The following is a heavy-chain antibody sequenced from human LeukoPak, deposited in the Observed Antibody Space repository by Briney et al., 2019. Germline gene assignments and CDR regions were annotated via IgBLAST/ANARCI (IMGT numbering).Heavy chain of an antibody. Sequence: GASVKVSCEASGYTFSRYGINWVRQAPGQGLEWMGWFSAYNGNTNYAQKFQGRVTVTRDTSTSTAYMEVRSLRSDDTAVYFCARDGVPAAVSCPGRFDPWGQGTLVTVSS. V-gene: IGHV1-18*01. D-gene: IGHD2-2*01. CDR1: GYTFSRYG. J-gene: IGHJ5*02. CDR3: ARDGVPAAVSCPGRFDP. CDR2: FSAYNGNT.